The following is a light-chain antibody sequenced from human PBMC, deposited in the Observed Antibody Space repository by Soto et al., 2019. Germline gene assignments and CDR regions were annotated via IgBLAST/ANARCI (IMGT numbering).Light chain of an antibody. Sequence: EIVLTQSPAILSVSPGERATLSCRASQSISRSLAWYQQKPGQAPRLLISDASTRATGIPARFSGSGSGTDFTLTISSLEPEDFAVYYCQLSQQRSNWPPITFGQGTRLEI. CDR1: QSISRS. CDR2: DAS. V-gene: IGKV3-11*01. CDR3: QLSQQRSNWPPIT. J-gene: IGKJ5*01.